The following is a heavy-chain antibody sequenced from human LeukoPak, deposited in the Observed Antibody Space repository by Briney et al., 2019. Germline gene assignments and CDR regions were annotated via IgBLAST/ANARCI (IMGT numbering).Heavy chain of an antibody. Sequence: GPSLRLSCAASGFTFSIYGMHWVRQAPGKGLDWVASIWEDGTNINYADSVMGRFTISRDNSKNTLYLQMHSLRADDTAVYYCARVGYNSGWYEYWGQGTSVTVSS. V-gene: IGHV3-33*01. CDR2: IWEDGTNI. CDR1: GFTFSIYG. D-gene: IGHD6-19*01. J-gene: IGHJ4*02. CDR3: ARVGYNSGWYEY.